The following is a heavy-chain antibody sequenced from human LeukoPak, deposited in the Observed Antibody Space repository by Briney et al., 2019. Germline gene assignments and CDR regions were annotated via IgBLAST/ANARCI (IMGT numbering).Heavy chain of an antibody. CDR2: ISWNSGSI. Sequence: GGSLRLSCAASGFTFDDYAMHWVRQAPGKGLEWVSGISWNSGSIGYADSVKGRFTISRDNAKNSLYLQINSLRAEDTALYYCAKAITYYYGSGSYADYWGQGTLVTVSS. J-gene: IGHJ4*02. CDR1: GFTFDDYA. D-gene: IGHD3-10*01. CDR3: AKAITYYYGSGSYADY. V-gene: IGHV3-9*01.